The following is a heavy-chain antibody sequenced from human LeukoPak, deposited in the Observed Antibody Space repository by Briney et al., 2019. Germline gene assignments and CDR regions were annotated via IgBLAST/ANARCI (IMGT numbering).Heavy chain of an antibody. CDR3: AGRTYSSGWSNFDY. CDR1: GGSVSSGSYY. Sequence: SETLSLTCTVSGGSVSSGSYYWSWIRQPPGKGLEWIGYIYYSGSTNYNPSLKSRVTISVDTSKNQFSLKLSSVTAADTAVYYCAGRTYSSGWSNFDYWGQGTLVTVSS. V-gene: IGHV4-61*01. J-gene: IGHJ4*02. CDR2: IYYSGST. D-gene: IGHD6-19*01.